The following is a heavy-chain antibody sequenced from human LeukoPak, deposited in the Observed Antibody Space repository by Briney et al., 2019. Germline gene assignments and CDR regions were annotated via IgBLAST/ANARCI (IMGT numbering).Heavy chain of an antibody. V-gene: IGHV4-59*08. CDR1: GGSISSYY. Sequence: ETLSLTCTVSGGSISSYYWSWIRQPPGKGLEWIGYIYYSGSTNYNPSLKSRVTISVDTSKNQFSLKLSSVAAADTAVYYCARQDGSGSYYNRRPVNYWGQGTLVTVSS. J-gene: IGHJ4*02. D-gene: IGHD3-10*01. CDR3: ARQDGSGSYYNRRPVNY. CDR2: IYYSGST.